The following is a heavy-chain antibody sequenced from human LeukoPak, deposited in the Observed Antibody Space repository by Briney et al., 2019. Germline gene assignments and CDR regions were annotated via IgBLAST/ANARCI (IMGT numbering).Heavy chain of an antibody. V-gene: IGHV1-18*01. D-gene: IGHD3-22*01. CDR3: ARRRPYYYDSSGYYDEVDP. CDR2: AXNGNT. J-gene: IGHJ5*02. Sequence: AXNGNTNYAQKLQGRVTMTTDTSTSTAYMELRSLRSDDTAVYYCARRRPYYYDSSGYYDEVDPWGQGTLVTVSS.